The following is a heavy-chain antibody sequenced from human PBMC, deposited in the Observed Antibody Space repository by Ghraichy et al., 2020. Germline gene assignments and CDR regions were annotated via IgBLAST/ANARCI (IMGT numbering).Heavy chain of an antibody. V-gene: IGHV3-53*01. CDR2: IYSDDRI. CDR1: GFSVSTNY. D-gene: IGHD3-10*01. CDR3: ARVVGDWYFDL. J-gene: IGHJ2*01. Sequence: GGSLRLSCAASGFSVSTNYMSWVRQAPVKGLEWVSVIYSDDRIYFADFVKGRFTISRDISKNTLYLQMNSLRAEDTAVYYCARVVGDWYFDLWARGTLVTVSS.